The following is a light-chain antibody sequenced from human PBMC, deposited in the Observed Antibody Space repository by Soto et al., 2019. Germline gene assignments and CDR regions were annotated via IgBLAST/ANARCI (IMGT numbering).Light chain of an antibody. J-gene: IGKJ2*01. CDR2: GAS. V-gene: IGKV3-20*01. Sequence: EIVLTQSPGTLSLSPGERATLSCRASQSVNSSALAWYRQKPGQAPGLLIYGASNRATGIPDRLDGSGSGTDFTLTISRLEPEDFAVYYCLRYGDSPPAYTFGQGTKLVIK. CDR3: LRYGDSPPAYT. CDR1: QSVNSSA.